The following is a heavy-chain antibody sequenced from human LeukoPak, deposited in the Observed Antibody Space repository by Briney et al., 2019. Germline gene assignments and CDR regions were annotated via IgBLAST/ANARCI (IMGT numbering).Heavy chain of an antibody. CDR2: IYTSGST. CDR1: GGSISSYY. CDR3: ARLSYSNSWWNWFDP. D-gene: IGHD6-13*01. J-gene: IGHJ5*02. Sequence: SETLSLTCTVSGGSISSYYWSWIRQPAGKGLEWIGRIYTSGSTNYNPSLKSRVTMSVDTSKNQFSLKLSSVTAADTAVYYCARLSYSNSWWNWFDPWGQGTLVTVPS. V-gene: IGHV4-4*07.